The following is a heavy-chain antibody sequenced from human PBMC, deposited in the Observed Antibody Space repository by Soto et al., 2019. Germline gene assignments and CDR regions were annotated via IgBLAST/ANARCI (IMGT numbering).Heavy chain of an antibody. J-gene: IGHJ4*02. D-gene: IGHD6-19*01. CDR1: GFTFSSYS. V-gene: IGHV3-48*01. Sequence: GGSLRLSCAASGFTFSSYSMNWVRQAPGKGLEWVSYISSSSSTIYYADSVKGRFTISRDNAKNSLYLQMNSLRAEDTAVYYCARENSSGWSIFDYWGQGTLVTVSS. CDR2: ISSSSSTI. CDR3: ARENSSGWSIFDY.